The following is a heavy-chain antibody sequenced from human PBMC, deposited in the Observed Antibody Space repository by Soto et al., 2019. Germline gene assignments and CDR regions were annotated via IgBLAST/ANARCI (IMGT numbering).Heavy chain of an antibody. Sequence: QVQLVQSGAEVKKPGASVKVSCKASGYSLRSNYVHWVRQAPGQGLEWMGWINPNSSGTVYAQKLQGRVSITRDACRTTANMEQNRLTSDDTAVYYCSRELIVDGPDNYGMDVWGQGTTVNVSS. J-gene: IGHJ6*02. V-gene: IGHV1-2*02. CDR2: INPNSSGT. CDR3: SRELIVDGPDNYGMDV. D-gene: IGHD3-22*01. CDR1: GYSLRSNY.